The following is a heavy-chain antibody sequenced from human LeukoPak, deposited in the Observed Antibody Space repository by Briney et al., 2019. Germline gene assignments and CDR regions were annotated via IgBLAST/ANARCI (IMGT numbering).Heavy chain of an antibody. V-gene: IGHV4-34*01. CDR1: GGSISSYY. CDR3: ARGHLIDNAFDI. Sequence: PSETLSLTCTVSGGSISSYYWSWIRQPPGKGLEWIGEINHSGSTSYNPSLKSRVTISVDTSKNQFSLKLSSVTAADTAVYYCARGHLIDNAFDIWGQGTMVTVSS. CDR2: INHSGST. D-gene: IGHD3-22*01. J-gene: IGHJ3*02.